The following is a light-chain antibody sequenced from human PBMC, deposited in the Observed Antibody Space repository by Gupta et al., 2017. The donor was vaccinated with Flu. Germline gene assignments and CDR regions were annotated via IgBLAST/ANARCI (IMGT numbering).Light chain of an antibody. CDR2: QGN. V-gene: IGLV3-1*01. CDR1: KLGIK. Sequence: CSGDKLGIKMVPWYQQKLVQSPVLVIYQGNKQPDGIPERFSGSNSGTEATLTICGTQDEDEGDYYCQAWGSTFRVFGPGTKVTVL. J-gene: IGLJ1*01. CDR3: QAWGSTFRV.